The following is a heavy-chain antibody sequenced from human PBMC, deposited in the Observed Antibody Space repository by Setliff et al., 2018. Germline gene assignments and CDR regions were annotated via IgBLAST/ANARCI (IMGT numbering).Heavy chain of an antibody. CDR3: ARLPGYCNGGNCYGYYTFDI. CDR1: GDPISSSSYY. D-gene: IGHD2-15*01. V-gene: IGHV4-39*01. Sequence: KASETLSLTCSASGDPISSSSYYWGWIRQPPGKGLEWIGSINYSGITYYSPSLKSRVIVSVDTSKNQFSLKLSSVTAADTAVYYCARLPGYCNGGNCYGYYTFDIWGQGTMVTVSS. CDR2: INYSGIT. J-gene: IGHJ3*02.